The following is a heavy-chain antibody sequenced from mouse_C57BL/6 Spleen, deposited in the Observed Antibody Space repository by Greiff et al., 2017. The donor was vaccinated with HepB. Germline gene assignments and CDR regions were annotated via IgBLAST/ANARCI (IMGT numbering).Heavy chain of an antibody. Sequence: VQLQQSGPELVKPGASVKISCKASGYAFSSSWMNWVKQRPGKGLEWIGRIYPGDGDTNYNGKFKGKATLTADKSSSTAYMQLSSLTSEDSAVYFCARRELRLPSMDYWGQGTSVTVSS. D-gene: IGHD3-2*02. CDR2: IYPGDGDT. CDR1: GYAFSSSW. J-gene: IGHJ4*01. V-gene: IGHV1-82*01. CDR3: ARRELRLPSMDY.